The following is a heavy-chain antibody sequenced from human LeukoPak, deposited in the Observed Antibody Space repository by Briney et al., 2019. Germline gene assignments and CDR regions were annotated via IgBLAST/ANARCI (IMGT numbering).Heavy chain of an antibody. J-gene: IGHJ4*02. V-gene: IGHV3-48*02. Sequence: GGSLRLSCAASGFTFSSYSMNWVRQAPGKGLEWVSYISSSSTTIYYADSVKGRFTISRDNAKNSLYLQMNSLRDEDTAVYYCARDRYYDSSGYPDYWGQGTLVPVSS. D-gene: IGHD3-22*01. CDR1: GFTFSSYS. CDR3: ARDRYYDSSGYPDY. CDR2: ISSSSTTI.